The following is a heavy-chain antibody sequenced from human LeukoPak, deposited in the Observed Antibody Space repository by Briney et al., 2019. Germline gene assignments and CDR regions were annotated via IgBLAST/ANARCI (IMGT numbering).Heavy chain of an antibody. CDR1: GGSFSGYY. CDR2: INRSGST. J-gene: IGHJ5*02. Sequence: SETLSLTCAVYGGSFSGYYWSWIRQPPGKGLEWIGEINRSGSTNYNPPLKSRVTISVDTSKNQFSLKLSSVTAADTAVYYCASYKGAWGQGTLVTVSS. D-gene: IGHD3-10*01. CDR3: ASYKGA. V-gene: IGHV4-34*01.